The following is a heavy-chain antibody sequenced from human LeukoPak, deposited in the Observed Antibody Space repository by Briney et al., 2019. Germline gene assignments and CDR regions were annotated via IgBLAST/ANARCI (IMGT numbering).Heavy chain of an antibody. Sequence: GGSLRLSCAASGITFNNAWMGWVRQAPGKGLEWVGRIKGKTGDGTIDYAAPVEGRFTISRDDSKNTTFLQMNSLKTEDTAVYYCTTVSYSYDSSGYYRPPYSYWGQGTLVTVSS. D-gene: IGHD3-22*01. CDR1: GITFNNAW. J-gene: IGHJ4*02. CDR3: TTVSYSYDSSGYYRPPYSY. CDR2: IKGKTGDGTI. V-gene: IGHV3-15*01.